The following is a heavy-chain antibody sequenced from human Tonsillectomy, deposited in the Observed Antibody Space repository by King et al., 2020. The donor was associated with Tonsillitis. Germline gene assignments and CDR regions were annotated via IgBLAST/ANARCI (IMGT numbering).Heavy chain of an antibody. J-gene: IGHJ4*02. Sequence: VQLVESGGGLVQPGGSLRLSCAASGFTFSSYAMSWVRQAPGKGPEWVSGISGSGDSTYYADSVKGRLTISRDNSKNTLYLQMNSLRAEDTAVYYCAKGLYNYNDRGHFDYWGQGTLVTVSS. CDR1: GFTFSSYA. CDR2: ISGSGDST. CDR3: AKGLYNYNDRGHFDY. D-gene: IGHD1-20*01. V-gene: IGHV3-23*04.